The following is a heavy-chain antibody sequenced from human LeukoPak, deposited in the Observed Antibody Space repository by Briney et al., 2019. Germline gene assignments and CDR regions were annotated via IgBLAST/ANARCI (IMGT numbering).Heavy chain of an antibody. CDR3: ARGASTYYYDSSGYS. CDR1: GFTFSSYA. Sequence: GGSLRLSCAASGFTFSSYAMSWVRQAPGKGLEWVSYISSSGSTIYYADSVKGRFTISRDNAKNSLYLQMNSLRAEDTAVYYCARGASTYYYDSSGYSWGQGTLVTVSS. J-gene: IGHJ5*02. CDR2: ISSSGSTI. D-gene: IGHD3-22*01. V-gene: IGHV3-48*04.